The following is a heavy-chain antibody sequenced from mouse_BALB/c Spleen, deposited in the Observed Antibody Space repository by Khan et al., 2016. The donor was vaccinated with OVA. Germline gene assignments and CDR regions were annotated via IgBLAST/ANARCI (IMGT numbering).Heavy chain of an antibody. CDR3: ARGNYYGYYFDY. CDR1: GYSITSGYA. CDR2: ISYSGVT. D-gene: IGHD1-1*01. Sequence: EVQLQESGPGRVKPSQSLSLTCTVTGYSITSGYAWNWIRQFPGNKLEWMGYISYSGVTSYTPSLKSRISITRDTSKNQFFLQLNSVTTEDTATYYCARGNYYGYYFDYWGQGTTLTVSS. V-gene: IGHV3-2*02. J-gene: IGHJ2*01.